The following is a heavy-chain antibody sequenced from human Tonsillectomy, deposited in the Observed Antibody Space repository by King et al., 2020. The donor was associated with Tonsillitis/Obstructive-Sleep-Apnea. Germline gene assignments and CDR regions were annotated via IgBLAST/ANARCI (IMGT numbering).Heavy chain of an antibody. CDR2: ISSSGSTI. Sequence: QLVQSGGGLVQPGGSLRLSCAASGFTFSSYEMNWVRQAPGKGLEWVSYISSSGSTIYYADSVKGRFTISRDNAKNSLYLQMNSLRAEDTAVYYCASPLIYDSSCYIDYWGQGTLVTVSS. D-gene: IGHD3-22*01. J-gene: IGHJ4*02. CDR3: ASPLIYDSSCYIDY. CDR1: GFTFSSYE. V-gene: IGHV3-48*03.